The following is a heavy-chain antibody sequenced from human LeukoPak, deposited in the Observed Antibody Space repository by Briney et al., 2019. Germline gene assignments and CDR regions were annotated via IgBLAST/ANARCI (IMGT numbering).Heavy chain of an antibody. CDR3: ARDHNGYTGRYHFDY. V-gene: IGHV4-59*01. J-gene: IGHJ4*02. Sequence: KTSETLSLTCTASGGSITSYYWSWIRQPPGKGLEWMGDIYYGGSTNSNPSLKSRLTMSLDTAQNQISLKLKSVTAADTAVYYCARDHNGYTGRYHFDYWGQGAQVTVSS. CDR1: GGSITSYY. CDR2: IYYGGST. D-gene: IGHD1-26*01.